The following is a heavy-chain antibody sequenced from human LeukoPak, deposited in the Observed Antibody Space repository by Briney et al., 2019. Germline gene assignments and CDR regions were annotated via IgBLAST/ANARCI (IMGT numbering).Heavy chain of an antibody. CDR3: ARRYDFWSGYPTAFDY. CDR2: LNPNTGGT. CDR1: GYTFTGHY. Sequence: ASVKVSCKASGYTFTGHYMHWVRQAPGQGLEWMGFLNPNTGGTSYAQKFQARVTMTRDTSISTAYMELSGLRSDDTAVYYCARRYDFWSGYPTAFDYWGQGTLVTVSS. V-gene: IGHV1-2*02. J-gene: IGHJ4*02. D-gene: IGHD3-3*01.